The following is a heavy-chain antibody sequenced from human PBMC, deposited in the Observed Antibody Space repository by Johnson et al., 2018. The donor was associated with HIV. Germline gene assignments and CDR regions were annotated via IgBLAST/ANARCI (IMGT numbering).Heavy chain of an antibody. Sequence: VQLVESGGGLIQPGGSLRLSCEASGFTVSSNSLSWVRQAPGKRLEWVSGFHSGGSGYYTDSVKGRFTISRDNAKKSLFLQMNSLRAEDTAVYYCARASYYYGSADIWGQGTMVTVSS. V-gene: IGHV3-53*01. D-gene: IGHD3-10*01. CDR2: FHSGGSG. J-gene: IGHJ3*02. CDR3: ARASYYYGSADI. CDR1: GFTVSSNS.